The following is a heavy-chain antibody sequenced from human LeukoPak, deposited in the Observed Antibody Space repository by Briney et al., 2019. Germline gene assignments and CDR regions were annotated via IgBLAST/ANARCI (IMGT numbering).Heavy chain of an antibody. D-gene: IGHD2-2*01. J-gene: IGHJ6*02. CDR3: ATYPGSVAPGGMDV. CDR1: GYTFTGYY. V-gene: IGHV1-2*02. Sequence: ASVKVSCKASGYTFTGYYMHWVRQAPGQGLEWMGWINPNSGGTNSAQTFQGRVSMTSDTSINTAHMELSRLRSDDTAVYYCATYPGSVAPGGMDVWGQGTTVTVSS. CDR2: INPNSGGT.